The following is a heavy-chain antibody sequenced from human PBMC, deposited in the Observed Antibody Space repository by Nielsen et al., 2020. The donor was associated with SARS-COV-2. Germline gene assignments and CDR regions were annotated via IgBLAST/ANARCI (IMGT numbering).Heavy chain of an antibody. CDR3: AKAGLVRGDF. CDR1: GFTFNNYA. CDR2: VTGGGGTT. D-gene: IGHD3-10*01. Sequence: GGSLRLSCAASGFTFNNYAMSWVRQAPGKGLEWVSTVTGGGGTTYYADSVKGRFTISRDNSKNILYLQMNGLRAEDTAVYYCAKAGLVRGDFGGQGTLVTVSS. J-gene: IGHJ4*02. V-gene: IGHV3-23*01.